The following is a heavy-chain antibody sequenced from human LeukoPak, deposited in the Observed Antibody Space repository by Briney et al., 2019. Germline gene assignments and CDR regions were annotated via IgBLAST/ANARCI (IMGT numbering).Heavy chain of an antibody. D-gene: IGHD2-2*01. CDR3: ARVTASPYCSSTSRYEYYYGMDV. Sequence: GASVKVSCKASGYTFTSYDINWVRQATGQGLEWMGWMNPNSGNTGYAQKFQGRVTMTRNTSISTAYMELSSLRSEDTAVYYCARVTASPYCSSTSRYEYYYGMDVWGQGTTVTVSS. V-gene: IGHV1-8*01. CDR1: GYTFTSYD. J-gene: IGHJ6*02. CDR2: MNPNSGNT.